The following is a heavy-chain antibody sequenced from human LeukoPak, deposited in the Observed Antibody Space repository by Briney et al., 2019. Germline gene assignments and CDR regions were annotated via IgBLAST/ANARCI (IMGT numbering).Heavy chain of an antibody. Sequence: GGSLRLSCAASGFTFNSYAMSWVRQAPGKGLEWVSAISGSGGSTYYADSVKGRFTVSRDNSKNTLYLQMNSLRAEDTAVYYCAKGRSSWYDFDYWGQGTLVTVSS. CDR1: GFTFNSYA. J-gene: IGHJ4*02. CDR3: AKGRSSWYDFDY. D-gene: IGHD6-13*01. CDR2: ISGSGGST. V-gene: IGHV3-23*01.